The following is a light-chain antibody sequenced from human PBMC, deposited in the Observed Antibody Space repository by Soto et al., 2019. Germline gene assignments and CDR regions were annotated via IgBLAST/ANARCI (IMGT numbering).Light chain of an antibody. CDR3: QQRSNWPLT. V-gene: IGKV3-11*01. J-gene: IGKJ4*01. CDR1: QSVNSY. Sequence: EIVLTQTPATLSLSPGERATLSCRASQSVNSYLAWYQQKPGQAPRLLIYDASNRATGIPGRFSGSGSGTDFTLDISSLEPEDFAVYYCQQRSNWPLTFGGGTKVEIK. CDR2: DAS.